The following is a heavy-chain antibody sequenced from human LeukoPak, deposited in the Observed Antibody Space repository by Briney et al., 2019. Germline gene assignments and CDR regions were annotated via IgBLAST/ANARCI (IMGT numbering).Heavy chain of an antibody. D-gene: IGHD3-10*01. Sequence: PSETLSLTCAVDGGSFGGYYWSWIRQPPGKGLEWIGEINHSGSTNYNPSLKSRVTISVDTSKNQFSLKLSSVTAADTAVYYCARGVRGSFFNWFDPWGQGTLVTVSS. CDR2: INHSGST. V-gene: IGHV4-34*01. J-gene: IGHJ5*02. CDR1: GGSFGGYY. CDR3: ARGVRGSFFNWFDP.